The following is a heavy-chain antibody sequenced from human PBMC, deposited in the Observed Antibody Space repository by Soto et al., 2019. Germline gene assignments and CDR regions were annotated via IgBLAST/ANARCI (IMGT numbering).Heavy chain of an antibody. Sequence: SVKVSCKAPGGTFSTYIISWVRQAPGQGLEWMGRIIPIPDITNYAQKFQGRVTVTADRSTSTAYMELTSLKSEDTAVYYRARDRITTRGDAFDLWGQGTMVTVSS. D-gene: IGHD3-3*01. J-gene: IGHJ3*01. CDR3: ARDRITTRGDAFDL. CDR1: GGTFSTYI. CDR2: IIPIPDIT. V-gene: IGHV1-69*04.